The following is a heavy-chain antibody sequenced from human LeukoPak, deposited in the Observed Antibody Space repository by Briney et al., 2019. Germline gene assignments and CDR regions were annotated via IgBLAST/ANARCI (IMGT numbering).Heavy chain of an antibody. D-gene: IGHD1-14*01. CDR1: GGSFSGYY. V-gene: IGHV4-34*01. J-gene: IGHJ5*02. Sequence: SETLSLTCAVYGGSFSGYYWSWIRQPPGKGLEWIGEINHSGSTNYDPSLKSRVTISVDTSKNQFSPKLSSVTAADTAVYYCARFLDRNWFDPWGQGTLVTVSS. CDR3: ARFLDRNWFDP. CDR2: INHSGST.